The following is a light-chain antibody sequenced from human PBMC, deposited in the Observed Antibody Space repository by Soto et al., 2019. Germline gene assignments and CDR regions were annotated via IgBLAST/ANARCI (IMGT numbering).Light chain of an antibody. CDR3: QMYNNWVGT. Sequence: EILMTHSPATLSVSPGERATLSCRANQSISSNLAWYQQKPGQAPRLLIYGAATRATGIPARFSGSGSGTDFTLTINSLQSEDFAVYYCQMYNNWVGTFGGGTKVDIK. CDR2: GAA. J-gene: IGKJ4*01. V-gene: IGKV3-15*01. CDR1: QSISSN.